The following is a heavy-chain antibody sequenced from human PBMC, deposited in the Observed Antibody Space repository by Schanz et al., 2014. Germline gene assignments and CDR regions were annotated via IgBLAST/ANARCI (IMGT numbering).Heavy chain of an antibody. Sequence: EVQLLESGGGLVQPGGSLRLSCASSGFSFTTYAMSWVRQAPGKGLEWVSAISGSGGSTYYADSVKGRFTISRDNSKNTLYLQMSSLRAEDTAVYYCAKSQGSSFDSWGQGTLVTVSS. V-gene: IGHV3-23*01. D-gene: IGHD6-13*01. J-gene: IGHJ4*02. CDR2: ISGSGGST. CDR3: AKSQGSSFDS. CDR1: GFSFTTYA.